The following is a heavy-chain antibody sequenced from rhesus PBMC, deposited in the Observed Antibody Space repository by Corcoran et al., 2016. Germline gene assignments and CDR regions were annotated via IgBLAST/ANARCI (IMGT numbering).Heavy chain of an antibody. V-gene: IGHV4S10*01. CDR2: IYGSSTST. Sequence: QVQLQESGPGVVKPSETLSLTCAVSGVSLSDSYRLSWIRHPPGKGLEWIGYIYGSSTSTNYNPSLKSRVTISKDTSKNQFSLKLSSVTAADTAVYYCARDSGGWSNFFDYWGQGVLVTVSS. D-gene: IGHD6-37*01. CDR1: GVSLSDSYR. J-gene: IGHJ4*01. CDR3: ARDSGGWSNFFDY.